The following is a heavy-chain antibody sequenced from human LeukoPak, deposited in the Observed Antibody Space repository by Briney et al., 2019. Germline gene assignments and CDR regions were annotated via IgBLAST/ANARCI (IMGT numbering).Heavy chain of an antibody. CDR1: GFTFSSYW. V-gene: IGHV3-7*01. CDR3: ARDGGYDFWSGYYWYYYYYMDV. CDR2: IKQDGSEK. J-gene: IGHJ6*03. Sequence: GGSLRLSCAASGFTFSSYWMSWVRQAPGKGLEWVASIKQDGSEKYYVDSVKGRFTISRDNAKNSLYLQMNSLRAEDTAVYYCARDGGYDFWSGYYWYYYYYMDVWGKGTTVTVSS. D-gene: IGHD3-3*01.